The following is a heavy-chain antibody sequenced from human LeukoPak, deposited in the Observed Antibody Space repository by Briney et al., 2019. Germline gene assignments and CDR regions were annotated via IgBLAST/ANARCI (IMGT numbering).Heavy chain of an antibody. CDR1: GFTFSSYA. V-gene: IGHV3-23*01. CDR2: ISGSGGST. D-gene: IGHD1-26*01. J-gene: IGHJ4*02. Sequence: GGSLRLSCAASGFTFSSYAMSWVRQAPGKGLEWVSAISGSGGSTYYADSVKGRFTISRDNSKNTLYLQINSLRAENTAIYYCAKGRSGSYSPTWDYWGQGTLVTVSS. CDR3: AKGRSGSYSPTWDY.